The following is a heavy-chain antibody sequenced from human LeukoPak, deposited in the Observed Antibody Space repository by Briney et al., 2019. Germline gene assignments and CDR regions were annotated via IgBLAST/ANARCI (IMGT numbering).Heavy chain of an antibody. CDR1: GFTFGSYA. J-gene: IGHJ4*02. D-gene: IGHD3-22*01. CDR2: ISGGGGNT. V-gene: IGHV3-23*01. Sequence: GGSLRLSCAASGFTFGSYAMSWVRQAPGKGLEWVSSISGGGGNTCYADSVKGRFTISRDNSKNTLYPQMKSLRAEDTAVYYCANGGWEDSSGQFDYWGQGTLVTVSS. CDR3: ANGGWEDSSGQFDY.